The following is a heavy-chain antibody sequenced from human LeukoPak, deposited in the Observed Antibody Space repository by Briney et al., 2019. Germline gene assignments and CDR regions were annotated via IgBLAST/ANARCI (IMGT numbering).Heavy chain of an antibody. Sequence: PSETLSLTCTVSGGSISSGSYYWSWIRQPAGKGLEWIGRIYTSGSTNYNPSLKSRVTISVDTSKNQFSLKLSSVTAADTAVYYCARVGAVADYYYYYYTDVWGKGATVTVSS. V-gene: IGHV4-61*02. CDR1: GGSISSGSYY. D-gene: IGHD6-19*01. CDR3: ARVGAVADYYYYYYTDV. J-gene: IGHJ6*03. CDR2: IYTSGST.